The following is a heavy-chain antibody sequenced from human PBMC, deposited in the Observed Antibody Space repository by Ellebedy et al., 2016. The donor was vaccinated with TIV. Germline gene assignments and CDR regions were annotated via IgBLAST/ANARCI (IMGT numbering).Heavy chain of an antibody. J-gene: IGHJ4*02. Sequence: GESLKISCGASGFTFSIAGMTWVRQAPGKGLEWVATIDFSGTGTYYADSVKGRFIISRDNTKNLVFLQMSSLGVEDTAVYYCARDGSEWSRDHWGQGTLVTVSS. CDR3: ARDGSEWSRDH. V-gene: IGHV3-21*06. D-gene: IGHD3-3*01. CDR2: IDFSGTGT. CDR1: GFTFSIAG.